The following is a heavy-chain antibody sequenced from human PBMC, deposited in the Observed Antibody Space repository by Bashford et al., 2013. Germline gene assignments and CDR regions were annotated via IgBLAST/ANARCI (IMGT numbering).Heavy chain of an antibody. J-gene: IGHJ4*02. CDR2: IIPIFGTA. CDR3: ASGLNYGDYVRGYYFDY. D-gene: IGHD4-17*01. V-gene: IGHV1-69*01. Sequence: WVRQAPGQGLEWMGGIIPIFGTANYAQKFQGRVTITADESTSTAYMELSSLRSEDTAVYYCASGLNYGDYVRGYYFDYWGQGTLVTVSS.